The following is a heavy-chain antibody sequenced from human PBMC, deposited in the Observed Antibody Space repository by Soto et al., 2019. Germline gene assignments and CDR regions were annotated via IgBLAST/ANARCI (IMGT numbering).Heavy chain of an antibody. V-gene: IGHV1-69*06. CDR2: IIPLFGTA. CDR3: AVGVDTATGPLDY. CDR1: GCTFSSYA. D-gene: IGHD5-18*01. Sequence: SVEVSCKASGCTFSSYAIRWVRQAPGQGLEWMGGIIPLFGTANYAQKFQVRVTITADKSTSTAYRELSSLRSEDTAVYYCAVGVDTATGPLDYWGQGTLVTVAS. J-gene: IGHJ4*02.